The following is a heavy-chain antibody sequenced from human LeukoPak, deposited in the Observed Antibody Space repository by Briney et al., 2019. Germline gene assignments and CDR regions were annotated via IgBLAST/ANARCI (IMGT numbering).Heavy chain of an antibody. J-gene: IGHJ4*02. Sequence: SETLSLTCTVSGASISSGGYYWTWIRQHPGKGLEWIGYISYTGSTYYNPSLKSRVTISVDTSKNQFSLKLSSVTAADTAMYYCARDLTREGYFDYWGQGTLVTVSS. CDR3: ARDLTREGYFDY. CDR1: GASISSGGYY. V-gene: IGHV4-31*03. CDR2: ISYTGST.